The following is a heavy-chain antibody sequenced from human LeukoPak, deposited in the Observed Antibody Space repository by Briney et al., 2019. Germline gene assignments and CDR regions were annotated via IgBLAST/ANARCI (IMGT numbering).Heavy chain of an antibody. CDR2: IYTSGST. CDR1: GGSISSYY. J-gene: IGHJ4*02. D-gene: IGHD3-10*01. CDR3: ARGLGVRGASPFDY. Sequence: SETLSLTCTVSGGSISSYYWSWIRQPAGKGLEWIGRIYTSGSTNYNPSLKSRVTMSVDTSKNQFSLKLSSVTAADTAVYYCARGLGVRGASPFDYWGQGTLVTVSS. V-gene: IGHV4-4*07.